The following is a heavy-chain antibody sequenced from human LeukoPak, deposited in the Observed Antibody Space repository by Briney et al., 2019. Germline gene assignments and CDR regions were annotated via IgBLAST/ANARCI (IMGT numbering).Heavy chain of an antibody. CDR2: ITGSGGST. CDR3: ARVVPPTDYGSGSYFWDPYYFDY. Sequence: GGSLRLSCVVSGFTFTSYGVHWVRQAPGKGLEWVSSITGSGGSTYYADSVKGRFTISRDNSKNTLYLQMNSLRAEDTAVYYCARVVPPTDYGSGSYFWDPYYFDYWGQGTLVTVSS. V-gene: IGHV3-23*01. CDR1: GFTFTSYG. J-gene: IGHJ4*02. D-gene: IGHD3-10*01.